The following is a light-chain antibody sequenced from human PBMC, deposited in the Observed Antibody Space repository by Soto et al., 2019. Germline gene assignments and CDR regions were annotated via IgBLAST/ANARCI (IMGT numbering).Light chain of an antibody. J-gene: IGKJ1*01. CDR3: QQYNSYWT. CDR1: QSISTY. Sequence: FQMTQSPSSLSASVGDRVTITCRASQSISTYLNWYQQKPGKVPKFLIYAASSLQSGVPSRFSGSGSGTEFTLTISNLQPEDFASYYCQQYNSYWTFGQGTKVDIK. V-gene: IGKV1-17*02. CDR2: AAS.